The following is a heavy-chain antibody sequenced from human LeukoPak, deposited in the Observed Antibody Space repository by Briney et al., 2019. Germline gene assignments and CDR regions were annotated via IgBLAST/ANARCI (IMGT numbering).Heavy chain of an antibody. CDR1: GFTFSSYW. CDR2: IKQDGSEK. J-gene: IGHJ4*02. V-gene: IGHV3-7*01. Sequence: GGSLRLSCAASGFTFSSYWMSWVRQAPGKGLEWVANIKQDGSEKYYVDSVKGRFTISRDNAKNSLYLQMNSLRAEDTAVYYCARDGRDGNNLDFDYWGQGTLVTVSS. CDR3: ARDGRDGNNLDFDY. D-gene: IGHD5-24*01.